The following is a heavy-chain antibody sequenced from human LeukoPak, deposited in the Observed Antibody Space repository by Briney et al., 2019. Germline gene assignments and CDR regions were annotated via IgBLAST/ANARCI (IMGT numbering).Heavy chain of an antibody. CDR2: IIPIFGTA. D-gene: IGHD5-24*01. Sequence: SVKVSCKASGCIFTDYYMHWVRQAPGQGLEWMGGIIPIFGTANYAEKFQGRVTITADESTSTAYMELSSLRSEDTAVYYCAEERWLQTQRWFDPWGQGTLVTVSS. CDR1: GCIFTDYY. V-gene: IGHV1-69*13. CDR3: AEERWLQTQRWFDP. J-gene: IGHJ5*02.